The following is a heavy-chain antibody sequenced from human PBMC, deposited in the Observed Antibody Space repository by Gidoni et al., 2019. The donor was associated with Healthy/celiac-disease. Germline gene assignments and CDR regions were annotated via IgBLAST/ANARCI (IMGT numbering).Heavy chain of an antibody. Sequence: QLQLQESGPGLVKPSETLSLTCTVSGGSLSSRSSYWCWIRQPPGKGLGWIGSIYYSGSTYYNPSLKSRVTISVDTSKNQFSLKLSSVTAADTAVYYCARHTLSKGHYDILTGYYLSYFDYWGQGTLVTVSS. V-gene: IGHV4-39*01. D-gene: IGHD3-9*01. CDR1: GGSLSSRSSY. CDR3: ARHTLSKGHYDILTGYYLSYFDY. CDR2: IYYSGST. J-gene: IGHJ4*02.